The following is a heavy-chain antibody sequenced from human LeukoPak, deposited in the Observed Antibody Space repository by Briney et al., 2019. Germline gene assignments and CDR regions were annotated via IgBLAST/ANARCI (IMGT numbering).Heavy chain of an antibody. V-gene: IGHV4-34*01. D-gene: IGHD2-21*02. J-gene: IGHJ4*02. Sequence: SETLSLTCAVYGGSFSGYYWSWIRQPPGKGLEWIGEINHSGSTNYNPSLKSRVTISVDTSKNQFSLKLSSVTAADTAVYYCARDFFSDCGGDCLSSIHWYWGQGTLVTVSS. CDR2: INHSGST. CDR1: GGSFSGYY. CDR3: ARDFFSDCGGDCLSSIHWY.